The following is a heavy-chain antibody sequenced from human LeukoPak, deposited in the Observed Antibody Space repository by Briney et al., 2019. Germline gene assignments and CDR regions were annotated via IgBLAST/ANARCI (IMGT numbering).Heavy chain of an antibody. CDR1: GYTFTGYY. CDR3: ARTLWFGELPPFDY. Sequence: ASVKVSCKASGYTFTGYYMHWVRQAPGQGLEWMGWINPNSGGTDYAQKFQGRVTMTRDTSISTAYMELSRLRSDDTAVYYCARTLWFGELPPFDYWGQGTLVTVSS. CDR2: INPNSGGT. D-gene: IGHD3-10*01. V-gene: IGHV1-2*02. J-gene: IGHJ4*02.